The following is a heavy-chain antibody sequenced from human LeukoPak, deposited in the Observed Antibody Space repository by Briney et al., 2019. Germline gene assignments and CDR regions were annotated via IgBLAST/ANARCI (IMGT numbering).Heavy chain of an antibody. Sequence: PGGSLRLSCAASGFTVSTYDMHWVRQAQGEGPEWIAYFGISGTIYYADSVRGRFTISRDSAKNSLHLEMNSLRVDDTAIYYCAGYGFYPYWGQGTPVTVSS. V-gene: IGHV3-48*01. D-gene: IGHD5-18*01. CDR3: AGYGFYPY. J-gene: IGHJ4*02. CDR2: FGISGTI. CDR1: GFTVSTYD.